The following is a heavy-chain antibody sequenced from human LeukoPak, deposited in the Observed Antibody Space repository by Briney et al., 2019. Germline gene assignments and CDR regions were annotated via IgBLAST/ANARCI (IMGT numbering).Heavy chain of an antibody. CDR3: ARAGGNRFDP. CDR2: IYYSGST. V-gene: IGHV4-59*01. CDR1: GGSLSNYY. D-gene: IGHD3-10*01. J-gene: IGHJ5*02. Sequence: PSETLSLTCTVSGGSLSNYYWSWIRQYPGQGLEWVGYIYYSGSTTYNPSLKSRVTISVDTSKNQFSLKLTSVTAADTAVYYCARAGGNRFDPWGQGILVTVSS.